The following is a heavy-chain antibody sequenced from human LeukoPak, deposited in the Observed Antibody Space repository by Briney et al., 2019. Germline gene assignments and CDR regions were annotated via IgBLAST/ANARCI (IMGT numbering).Heavy chain of an antibody. V-gene: IGHV3-23*01. D-gene: IGHD3-10*01. CDR3: AKDYVSGNAIWFFDL. J-gene: IGHJ2*01. Sequence: GGSLRLSCAASGFTFSSYAMSWVRQAPGKGLEWVSAISSSGANTYYADSVRGRFTMSRDNSKNTLYLQMNSLRAEDTAVYYCAKDYVSGNAIWFFDLWGRGTQVTVSS. CDR2: ISSSGANT. CDR1: GFTFSSYA.